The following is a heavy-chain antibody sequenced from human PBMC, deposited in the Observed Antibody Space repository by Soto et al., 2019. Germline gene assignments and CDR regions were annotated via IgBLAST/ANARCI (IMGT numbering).Heavy chain of an antibody. CDR3: ARPHYSSSWYYFDY. V-gene: IGHV3-30-3*01. CDR1: GFTFSSYA. D-gene: IGHD6-13*01. CDR2: ISYDGSNK. Sequence: GGSLRLSCAASGFTFSSYAMHWVRQAPGKGLEWVAVISYDGSNKYYADSVKGRFTISRDNSKNTLYLQMNSLRAEDTAMYYGARPHYSSSWYYFDYWGQGTLVTVSS. J-gene: IGHJ4*02.